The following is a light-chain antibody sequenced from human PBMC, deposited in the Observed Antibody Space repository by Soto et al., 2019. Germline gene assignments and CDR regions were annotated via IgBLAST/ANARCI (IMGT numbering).Light chain of an antibody. CDR1: QGVTNY. CDR2: AAS. Sequence: DIQMTQSPSSLSASVGDRVTITCRASQGVTNYLAWFQQKPGKAPRSLIYAASSLQSGVPSRFIGRGSETDFPLTISRRQREDVATYYCQQYGSLPYTFGQGTKVEIK. V-gene: IGKV1-16*01. J-gene: IGKJ2*01. CDR3: QQYGSLPYT.